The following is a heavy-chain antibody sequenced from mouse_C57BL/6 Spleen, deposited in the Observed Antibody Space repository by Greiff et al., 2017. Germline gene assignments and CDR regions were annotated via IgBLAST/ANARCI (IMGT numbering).Heavy chain of an antibody. Sequence: QVTLKESGPGILQPSQTLSLTCSFSGFSLSTFGMGVGWIRQPSGKGLEWLAHIWWDDDKYYNPALKSRLTISKDTSKNQVFLKISNVDTADTATYYCARKECYGYDDYARDYWGQGTSVTVSS. V-gene: IGHV8-8*01. CDR3: ARKECYGYDDYARDY. J-gene: IGHJ4*01. D-gene: IGHD2-2*01. CDR1: GFSLSTFGMG. CDR2: IWWDDDK.